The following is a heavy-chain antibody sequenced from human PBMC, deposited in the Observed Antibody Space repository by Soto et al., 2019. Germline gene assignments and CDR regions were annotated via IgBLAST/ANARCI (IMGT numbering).Heavy chain of an antibody. CDR3: ARDSRWLQSPYYFDY. CDR1: GGTFSSYA. D-gene: IGHD5-12*01. J-gene: IGHJ4*02. V-gene: IGHV1-69*13. CDR2: IIPIFGTA. Sequence: ASVKVSCKASGGTFSSYAISWVRQAPGQGLEWMGGIIPIFGTANYAQKFQGRVTITADESTRTAYMELSSLRSEDTAVYYCARDSRWLQSPYYFDYWGQGTLVTVSS.